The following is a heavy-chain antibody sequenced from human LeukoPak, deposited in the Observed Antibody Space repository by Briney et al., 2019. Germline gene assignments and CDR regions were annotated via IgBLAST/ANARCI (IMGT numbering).Heavy chain of an antibody. D-gene: IGHD3-22*01. CDR2: IIPIFGTA. V-gene: IGHV1-69*13. Sequence: SVKVSCKASGYTFTSYGISWVRQAPGQGLEWMGGIIPIFGTANYAQKFQGRVTITADESTSTAYMELSSLRSEDTAVYYCARGRHYYDSSRAGDYWGQGTLVTVSS. J-gene: IGHJ4*02. CDR3: ARGRHYYDSSRAGDY. CDR1: GYTFTSYG.